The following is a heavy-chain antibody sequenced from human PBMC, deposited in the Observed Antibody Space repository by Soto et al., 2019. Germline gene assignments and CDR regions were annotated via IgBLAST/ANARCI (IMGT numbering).Heavy chain of an antibody. Sequence: SVKVSCKASGGTFSSYTISWVRQAPGQGLEWMGRIIPILGIANYAQKFQGRVTITADKSTSTAYMELSSLRSEDTAVYYCARDDNSNYEDYYYYYMDVWGKGTTVTVSS. D-gene: IGHD4-4*01. CDR2: IIPILGIA. CDR3: ARDDNSNYEDYYYYYMDV. V-gene: IGHV1-69*04. CDR1: GGTFSSYT. J-gene: IGHJ6*03.